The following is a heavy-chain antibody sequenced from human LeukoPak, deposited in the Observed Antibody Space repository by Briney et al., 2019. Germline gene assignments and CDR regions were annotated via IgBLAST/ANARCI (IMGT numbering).Heavy chain of an antibody. V-gene: IGHV1-46*01. CDR2: INPSGGST. Sequence: GASVKVSCKASGYTFTSYYLHWVRQAPGQGLDWMGMINPSGGSTNYAQKFQGRVTMTRDTSTSTVYMELSSLRSEDTAVYYCARDQGSSSWYYYYGMDVWGQGTTVTVSS. CDR1: GYTFTSYY. D-gene: IGHD6-13*01. CDR3: ARDQGSSSWYYYYGMDV. J-gene: IGHJ6*02.